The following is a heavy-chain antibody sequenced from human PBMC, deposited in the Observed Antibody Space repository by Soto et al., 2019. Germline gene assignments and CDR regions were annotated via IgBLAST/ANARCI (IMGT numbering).Heavy chain of an antibody. Sequence: GGSLRLSCTASGFIFSTNGMSWVRQAPGKGLEWVSSITSTGSTYYADSVKGRFTLSRDNSKNTMYLQMTSLRADDTAVYYCADGGRYPYYWGPGTLVTVSS. V-gene: IGHV3-23*01. J-gene: IGHJ4*02. CDR1: GFIFSTNG. D-gene: IGHD1-26*01. CDR2: ITSTGST. CDR3: ADGGRYPYY.